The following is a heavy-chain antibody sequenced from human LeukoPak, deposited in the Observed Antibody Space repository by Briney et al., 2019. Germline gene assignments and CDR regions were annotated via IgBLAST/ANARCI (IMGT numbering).Heavy chain of an antibody. Sequence: PGGSLRLSCAASGFTVSSNDMSWVRQAPGKGLEWVSVIYAGDTTSYADSVKGRFTISRDNSKNTLYLQMNSLRAEDTAVYYCARRPSGFDPWGHGTLVT. CDR2: IYAGDTT. CDR1: GFTVSSND. V-gene: IGHV3-53*01. CDR3: ARRPSGFDP. J-gene: IGHJ5*02.